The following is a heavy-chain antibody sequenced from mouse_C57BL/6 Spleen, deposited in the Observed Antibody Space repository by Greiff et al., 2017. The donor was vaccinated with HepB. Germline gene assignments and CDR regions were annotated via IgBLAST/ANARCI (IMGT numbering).Heavy chain of an antibody. V-gene: IGHV1-69*01. CDR3: AKGGNYPHYYAMDY. CDR2: IDPSDSYT. J-gene: IGHJ4*01. Sequence: QVQLQQPGAELVMPGASVKLSCKASGYTFTSYWMHWVKQRPGQGLEWIGEIDPSDSYTNYNQKFKGKSTLTVDKSTSTAYMQLSSLTSEDTAVYYCAKGGNYPHYYAMDYWGQGTSVTVSS. D-gene: IGHD2-1*01. CDR1: GYTFTSYW.